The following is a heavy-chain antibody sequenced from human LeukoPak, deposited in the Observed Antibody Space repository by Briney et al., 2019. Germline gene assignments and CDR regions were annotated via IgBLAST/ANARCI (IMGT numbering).Heavy chain of an antibody. D-gene: IGHD4-17*01. J-gene: IGHJ3*02. CDR3: AKDTTSDGDYAFAFDI. Sequence: PGGSLRLSCAASAFTFSSYAMSWVRQAPGKGLEWVSAISGSGGSTYYADSVKGRFTISRDNSKNTLYLQMNSLRAEDTAVYYCAKDTTSDGDYAFAFDIWGQGTMVTVSS. CDR1: AFTFSSYA. CDR2: ISGSGGST. V-gene: IGHV3-23*01.